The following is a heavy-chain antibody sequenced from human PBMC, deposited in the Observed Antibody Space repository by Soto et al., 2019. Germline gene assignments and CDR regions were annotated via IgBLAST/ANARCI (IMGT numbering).Heavy chain of an antibody. Sequence: SETLSLTCTVSGGSISSYYWSWIRQPPGKGLEWIGYIYYSGSTNYNPSLKSRVTISVDTSKNQFSLKLSSVTAADMAVYYCARGITMIVVAGPWFDPWGQGTLVTVSS. D-gene: IGHD3-22*01. CDR2: IYYSGST. V-gene: IGHV4-59*01. CDR1: GGSISSYY. CDR3: ARGITMIVVAGPWFDP. J-gene: IGHJ5*02.